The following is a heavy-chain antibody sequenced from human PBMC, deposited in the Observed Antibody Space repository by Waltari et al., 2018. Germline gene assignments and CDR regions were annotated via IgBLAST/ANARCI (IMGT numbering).Heavy chain of an antibody. V-gene: IGHV3-23*01. CDR3: AKEVWQQLVKMVGWFDP. Sequence: EVQLLESGGGLVQPGGSLRLSCVASGFTFSSSAMSWVRQVPGKGLEWVSASGSDGRTYYADSVKGRFTISRDNSKNTLYLQMNSLRAEDTAVYYCAKEVWQQLVKMVGWFDPWGQGTLVTVSS. CDR1: GFTFSSSA. D-gene: IGHD6-13*01. CDR2: SGSDGRT. J-gene: IGHJ5*02.